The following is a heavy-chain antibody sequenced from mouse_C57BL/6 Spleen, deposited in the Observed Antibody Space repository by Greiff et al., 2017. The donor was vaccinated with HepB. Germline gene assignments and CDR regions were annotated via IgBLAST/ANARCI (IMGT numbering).Heavy chain of an antibody. CDR3: ARGMGPFAY. Sequence: QVQLKESGAELVRPGTSVKVSCKASGYAFTNYLIEWVKQRPGQGLEWIGVINPGSGGTNYNEKFKGKATLTADKSSSTAYMQLSSLTSEDSAVYFCARGMGPFAYWGQGTLVTVSA. CDR1: GYAFTNYL. V-gene: IGHV1-54*01. D-gene: IGHD4-1*01. J-gene: IGHJ3*01. CDR2: INPGSGGT.